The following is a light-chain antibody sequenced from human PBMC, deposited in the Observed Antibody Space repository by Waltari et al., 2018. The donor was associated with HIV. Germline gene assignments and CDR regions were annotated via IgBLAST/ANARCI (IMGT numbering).Light chain of an antibody. V-gene: IGLV2-8*01. J-gene: IGLJ2*01. CDR3: SSYAGSNNLV. CDR2: EVS. Sequence: QSALTQPPSASGSTGQSVTIPCTGTSSAVGGHPYVSWYHHRPGKAPKLMIYEVSKRPSGVPDRFSGSKAGNTASLTVSGLQAEDEADYYCSSYAGSNNLVFGGGTKLTVL. CDR1: SSAVGGHPY.